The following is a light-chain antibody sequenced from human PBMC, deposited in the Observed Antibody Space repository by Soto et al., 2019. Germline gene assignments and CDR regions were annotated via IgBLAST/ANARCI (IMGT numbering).Light chain of an antibody. Sequence: EIVMTQSPATLSVSPGERATLSCRASQSVSSNLVWYQQNPGQAPKLLIYGASNRATGIPARFSGSGSGTDFTLTISSLEPEDFAVYYCQQRSNWPRTFGQGTKVDIK. J-gene: IGKJ1*01. CDR1: QSVSSN. CDR2: GAS. V-gene: IGKV3-11*01. CDR3: QQRSNWPRT.